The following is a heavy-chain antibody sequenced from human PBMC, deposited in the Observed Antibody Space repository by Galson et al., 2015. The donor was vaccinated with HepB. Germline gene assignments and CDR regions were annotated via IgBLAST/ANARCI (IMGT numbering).Heavy chain of an antibody. CDR2: IRSKANSYAT. D-gene: IGHD6-13*01. CDR3: AKESSSWGTNPFDY. Sequence: SLRLSCAASGFTFSGSAMHWVRQASGKGLEWVGRIRSKANSYATAYAASVKGRFTISRDNSKNTLYLQMNSLRAEDTAVYYCAKESSSWGTNPFDYWGQGTLVTVSS. J-gene: IGHJ4*02. V-gene: IGHV3-73*01. CDR1: GFTFSGSA.